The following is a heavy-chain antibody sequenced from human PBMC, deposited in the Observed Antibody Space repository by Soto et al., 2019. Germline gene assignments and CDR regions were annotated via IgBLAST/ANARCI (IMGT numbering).Heavy chain of an antibody. CDR2: INPNSGGT. Sequence: GASVKVSCKASGYIFTGYYMHWVRQAPGQGLEWMGWINPNSGGTNYAQEFQGWVTMTRDTSISTAYMELSRLRSDDTAVYYCAKVADSSGYGMDVWGQGTTVTVS. CDR3: AKVADSSGYGMDV. V-gene: IGHV1-2*04. CDR1: GYIFTGYY. D-gene: IGHD3-22*01. J-gene: IGHJ6*02.